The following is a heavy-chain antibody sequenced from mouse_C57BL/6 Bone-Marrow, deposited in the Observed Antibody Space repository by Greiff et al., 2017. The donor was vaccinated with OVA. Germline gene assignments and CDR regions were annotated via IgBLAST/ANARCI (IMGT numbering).Heavy chain of an antibody. CDR3: ARDSSGYSAWLAY. J-gene: IGHJ3*01. V-gene: IGHV1-69*01. CDR1: VYTFTSYW. D-gene: IGHD3-2*02. CDR2: IDPSDSYT. Sequence: QVQLQQPGAALVMPGASVKLSCKASVYTFTSYWMHWVKQRPGQGLEWIGEIDPSDSYTNYNQKFKGKSTLTVDKSSSTAYMQLSSLTSEDSAVYYCARDSSGYSAWLAYWGQGTLVTVSA.